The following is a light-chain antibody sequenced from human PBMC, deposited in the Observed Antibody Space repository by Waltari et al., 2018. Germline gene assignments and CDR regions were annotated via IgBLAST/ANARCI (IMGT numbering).Light chain of an antibody. J-gene: IGLJ2*01. CDR2: EVT. CDR3: SSYADNTWI. Sequence: QSALTQPPSASGSPGQSVTISCTGTSSDVGAYNYVSWYQQPPGKAPKLMIYEVTKRPSGVPDRFSGSKSGNTASLTVSGLQAEDEADYYCSSYADNTWIFGGGTKLTVL. CDR1: SSDVGAYNY. V-gene: IGLV2-8*01.